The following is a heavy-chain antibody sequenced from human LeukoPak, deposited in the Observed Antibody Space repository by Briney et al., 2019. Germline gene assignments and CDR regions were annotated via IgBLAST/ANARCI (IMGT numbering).Heavy chain of an antibody. CDR2: IYHDGST. D-gene: IGHD5-18*01. CDR1: GGSISSNNW. V-gene: IGHV4-4*02. J-gene: IGHJ4*02. CDR3: ARDRGGYTYSHDY. Sequence: SETLSLTCAVSGGSISSNNWWIWVRQFPEKGLEWIGEIYHDGSTNYNPSLKSRVTISMDKSKNQLSLKLNFVTAADTAVYYCARDRGGYTYSHDYWGQGTLVTVSS.